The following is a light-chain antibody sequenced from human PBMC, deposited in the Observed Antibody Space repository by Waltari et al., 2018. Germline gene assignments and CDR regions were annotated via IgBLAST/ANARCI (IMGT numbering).Light chain of an antibody. J-gene: IGKJ1*01. Sequence: DFQMTQSPSSMSASVGDRVTITCRASQYISTYLNWYQQKPGKGPKLLIYAASTSQSGVPSRFSGSGSGTDITFTISSLQLEDFATYYCQQSYDTPRTFGQGTKVEVK. CDR3: QQSYDTPRT. CDR2: AAS. V-gene: IGKV1-39*01. CDR1: QYISTY.